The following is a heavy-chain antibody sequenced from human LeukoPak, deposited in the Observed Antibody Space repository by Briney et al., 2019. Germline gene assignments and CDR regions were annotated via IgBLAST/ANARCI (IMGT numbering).Heavy chain of an antibody. D-gene: IGHD6-13*01. CDR3: ARESSSSSGLVG. CDR2: IYYSGST. V-gene: IGHV4-59*01. J-gene: IGHJ4*02. CDR1: GGSISSYY. Sequence: SETLSLTCTVSGGSISSYYWNWIRQPPGKGLEWIGYIYYSGSTNYNPSLKSRVTISVDTSKNQLSLKLSSVTAADTAVYYCARESSSSSGLVGWGQGTLVTVSS.